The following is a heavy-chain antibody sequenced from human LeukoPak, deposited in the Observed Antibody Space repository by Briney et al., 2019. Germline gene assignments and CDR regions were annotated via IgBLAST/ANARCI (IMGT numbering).Heavy chain of an antibody. V-gene: IGHV3-7*05. CDR2: TKQDGSEK. CDR3: ARDRGYAMDV. J-gene: IGHJ6*02. Sequence: GGSLRLSCAASGFPFSRYWLSWVRQAPGKGLEWVANTKQDGSEKYYVDSVKGRFTISRDNAKNSLYLQMNSLRVEDTAVYYCARDRGYAMDVWGQGTTVTVSS. D-gene: IGHD1-1*01. CDR1: GFPFSRYW.